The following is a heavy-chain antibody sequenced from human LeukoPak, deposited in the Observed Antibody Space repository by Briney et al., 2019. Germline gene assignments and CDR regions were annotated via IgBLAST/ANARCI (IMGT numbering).Heavy chain of an antibody. CDR3: AYSSGWYKTY. CDR2: INHSGST. J-gene: IGHJ4*02. V-gene: IGHV4-34*01. D-gene: IGHD6-19*01. CDR1: GGSFIGYY. Sequence: ETLSLTCAVYGGSFIGYYWSWIRQPPGKGLEWIGEINHSGSTNYNPSLKSRVTISVDTSKNQFSLKLSSVTAADTAVYYCAYSSGWYKTYWGQGTLVTVSS.